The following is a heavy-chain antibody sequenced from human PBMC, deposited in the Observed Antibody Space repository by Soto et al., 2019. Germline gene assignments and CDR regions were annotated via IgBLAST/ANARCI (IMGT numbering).Heavy chain of an antibody. J-gene: IGHJ4*02. CDR3: AAELGRGNTAY. CDR1: GYSFTSYW. V-gene: IGHV5-51*01. CDR2: INPGNSDT. Sequence: PGESLKISCKASGYSFTSYWIAWVRQTPGKGLEWMGIINPGNSDTRYSPSFQGQVTISADWPSGTTYLQLSSLRSEDTAIYYCAAELGRGNTAYWGQGTLVTVSS. D-gene: IGHD1-7*01.